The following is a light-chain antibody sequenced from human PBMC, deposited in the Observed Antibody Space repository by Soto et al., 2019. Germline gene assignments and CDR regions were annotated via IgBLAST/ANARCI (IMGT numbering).Light chain of an antibody. CDR1: NNDVGGYNY. Sequence: QSALTQPPSASGSPGQSVTISCTGTNNDVGGYNYVSWYQQHPGKAPKLMIYEVTKRPSGVPDRFSGSKSGNTASLTVSGLQAEDEADYYCSSYAGSNNLVFGGGTKLTVL. CDR3: SSYAGSNNLV. V-gene: IGLV2-8*01. CDR2: EVT. J-gene: IGLJ2*01.